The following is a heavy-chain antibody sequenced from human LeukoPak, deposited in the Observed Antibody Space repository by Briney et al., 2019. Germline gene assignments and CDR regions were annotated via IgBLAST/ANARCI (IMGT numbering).Heavy chain of an antibody. CDR1: GYSISSGYY. Sequence: SETLSLTCTVSGYSISSGYYWGWIRQPPGKGLEWIGSIYHSGSTYYNPSLKSRVTISVDTSKNQFSLKLSSVTAADTAVYYCARVSPWNYTQLYYYYYYMDVWGKGTTVTVSS. CDR2: IYHSGST. CDR3: ARVSPWNYTQLYYYYYYMDV. V-gene: IGHV4-38-2*02. D-gene: IGHD1-7*01. J-gene: IGHJ6*03.